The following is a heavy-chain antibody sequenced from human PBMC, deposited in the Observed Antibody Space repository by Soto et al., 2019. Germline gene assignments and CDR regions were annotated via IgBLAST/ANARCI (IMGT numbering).Heavy chain of an antibody. Sequence: PSDTLSLTCAVSGGSISSSNWWSWVSQPPGKGLEWIGEIYHSGSTNYNPSLKSRVTISVDKSKNQFSLKLSSVTAADTAVYYCARDTVTRGGYYYYYGMDVWGQGTTVT. CDR3: ARDTVTRGGYYYYYGMDV. J-gene: IGHJ6*02. CDR2: IYHSGST. D-gene: IGHD4-4*01. CDR1: GGSISSSNW. V-gene: IGHV4-4*02.